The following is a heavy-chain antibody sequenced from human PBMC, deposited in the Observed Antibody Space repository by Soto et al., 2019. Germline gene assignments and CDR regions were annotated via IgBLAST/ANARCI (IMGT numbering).Heavy chain of an antibody. D-gene: IGHD6-13*01. CDR3: ARKRGGSSWYDFDY. J-gene: IGHJ4*02. CDR1: GGTFSSYT. V-gene: IGHV1-69*02. Sequence: SVKVSCKASGGTFSSYTISWVRQAPGQGLEWMGRIIPILGIANYAQKFQGRVTITADKSTSTAYMELSSLRSEDTAVYYCARKRGGSSWYDFDYWGQGTLVTVSS. CDR2: IIPILGIA.